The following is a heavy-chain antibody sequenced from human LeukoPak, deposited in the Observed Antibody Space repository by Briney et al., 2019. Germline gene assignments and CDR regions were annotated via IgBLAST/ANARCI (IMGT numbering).Heavy chain of an antibody. Sequence: SETLSLTCTVSGGSISSHYWSWIRQPPGKGLEGIGYIYYSGSTNYNPSLKSRVTISVNTSKNQFSLKLSSVTAADTAVYYCARDNWRYCSSTSCYGANWFDPWGQGTLVTVSS. V-gene: IGHV4-59*11. CDR1: GGSISSHY. D-gene: IGHD2-2*01. CDR2: IYYSGST. J-gene: IGHJ5*02. CDR3: ARDNWRYCSSTSCYGANWFDP.